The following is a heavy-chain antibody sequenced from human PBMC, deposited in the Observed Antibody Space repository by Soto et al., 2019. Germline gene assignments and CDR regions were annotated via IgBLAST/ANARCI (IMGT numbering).Heavy chain of an antibody. V-gene: IGHV3-23*01. CDR1: GFTFSSYA. D-gene: IGHD4-17*01. CDR2: ISGSGGST. Sequence: GGSLRLSCAASGFTFSSYAMSWVRQAPGKGLEWVSAISGSGGSTYYADSVKGRFTISRDNSKNTLYLQMNSLRAEDTAVYYCAKDYFRGMTMVTPNDAFDIWGQGTMVTVSS. J-gene: IGHJ3*02. CDR3: AKDYFRGMTMVTPNDAFDI.